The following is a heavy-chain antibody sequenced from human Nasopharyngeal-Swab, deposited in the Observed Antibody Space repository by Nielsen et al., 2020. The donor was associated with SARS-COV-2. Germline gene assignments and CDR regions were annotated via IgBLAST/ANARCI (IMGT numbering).Heavy chain of an antibody. V-gene: IGHV4-59*13. J-gene: IGHJ6*02. D-gene: IGHD3/OR15-3a*01. CDR3: AREQRGGDFWTRHYYNGMDV. CDR2: IHYSGST. Sequence: SETLSLTCAISGGSISSYYWSWIRQPPGKGLEWIGCIHYSGSTYYNPSLKSRVTMAVDTSNNQFSLKVTPVTAADTAVYYCAREQRGGDFWTRHYYNGMDVWGQGTTVTVSS. CDR1: GGSISSYY.